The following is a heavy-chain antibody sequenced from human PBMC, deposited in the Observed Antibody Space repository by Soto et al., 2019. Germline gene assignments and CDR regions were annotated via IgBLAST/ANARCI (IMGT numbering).Heavy chain of an antibody. V-gene: IGHV4-30-2*01. CDR2: IYQSGVT. J-gene: IGHJ5*02. Sequence: TLSLTCHIPGDSYSISTYSWSWIRQPPGKALQWIGFIYQSGVTSYNPSLASRVSISLDRSNNQCSLKLKSVTAADTAVYFCAGMPYTSGLRFDPWGPGTPVTVYS. CDR1: GDSYSISTYS. D-gene: IGHD6-19*01. CDR3: AGMPYTSGLRFDP.